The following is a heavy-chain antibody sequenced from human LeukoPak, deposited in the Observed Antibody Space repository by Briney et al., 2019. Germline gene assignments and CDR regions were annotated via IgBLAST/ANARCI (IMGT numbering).Heavy chain of an antibody. D-gene: IGHD3-22*01. CDR2: ISSSSSYI. J-gene: IGHJ4*02. CDR3: TSRTYYYDSSGLLEDDY. Sequence: GGSLRLSCAASGFTFSSYSMNWVRQAPGKGLEWVSSISSSSSYIYYADSVKGRFTISRDNAKNSLYLQMNSLRAEDTAVYYCTSRTYYYDSSGLLEDDYWGQGTLVTVSS. CDR1: GFTFSSYS. V-gene: IGHV3-21*01.